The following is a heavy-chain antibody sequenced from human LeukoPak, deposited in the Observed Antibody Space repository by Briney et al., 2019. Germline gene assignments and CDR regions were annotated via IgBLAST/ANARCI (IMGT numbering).Heavy chain of an antibody. CDR2: ISGSGGST. V-gene: IGHV3-23*01. J-gene: IGHJ5*02. CDR3: AKDPVTVSQENWFDP. CDR1: GFTFSSYA. Sequence: PGGSLRLSCAASGFTFSSYAMSWVRQAPGKGLEWVSAISGSGGSTYYADSVEGRFTISRDNSKNTLYLQMNSLRAEDTAVYYCAKDPVTVSQENWFDPWGQGTLVTVSS.